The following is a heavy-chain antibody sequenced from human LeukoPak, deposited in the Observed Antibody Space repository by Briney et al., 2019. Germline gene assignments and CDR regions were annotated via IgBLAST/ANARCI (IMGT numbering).Heavy chain of an antibody. J-gene: IGHJ6*03. CDR2: IPYDGSNK. CDR3: AKDRMVYYGGNYYMDV. V-gene: IGHV3-30*02. Sequence: GGSLRLSCAASGFTFSSYGMHWVRQAPGKGMEWGTFIPYDGSNKYSADSVKGRFTISRDNSKNTLYLQMNSLRAEDTAVYYCAKDRMVYYGGNYYMDVWGKGTTVTVSS. CDR1: GFTFSSYG. D-gene: IGHD4-23*01.